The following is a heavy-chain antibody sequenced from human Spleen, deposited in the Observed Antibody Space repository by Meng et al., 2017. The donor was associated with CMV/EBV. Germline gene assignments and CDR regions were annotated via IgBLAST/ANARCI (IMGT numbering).Heavy chain of an antibody. J-gene: IGHJ6*02. CDR1: GFTFSSYW. CDR2: INSDGSST. CDR3: AKDPRSYGKGGVDV. V-gene: IGHV3-74*01. D-gene: IGHD5-18*01. Sequence: GESLKISCAASGFTFSSYWMHWVRQAPGKGLVWVSRINSDGSSTSYADSVKGRFTISRDNAKNTLYLQMNSLRAEDTAVYYCAKDPRSYGKGGVDVWGQGTTVTVSS.